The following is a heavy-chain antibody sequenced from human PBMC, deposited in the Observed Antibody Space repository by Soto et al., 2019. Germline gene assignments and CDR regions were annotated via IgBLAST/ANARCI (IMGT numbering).Heavy chain of an antibody. CDR1: GYTFTGYY. CDR2: INPNTGDT. J-gene: IGHJ4*02. CDR3: ARGFTFDY. Sequence: SVKVSCKASGYTFTGYYMHWLRQAPGQGLEWMGWINPNTGDTNYAQKFQGRVTMTRDTSISTAYMELSRLTSDDTAVYYCARGFTFDYWGRGTLVTVSS. V-gene: IGHV1-2*02. D-gene: IGHD3-16*01.